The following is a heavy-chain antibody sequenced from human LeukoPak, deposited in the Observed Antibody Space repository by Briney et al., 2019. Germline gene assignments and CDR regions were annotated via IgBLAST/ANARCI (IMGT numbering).Heavy chain of an antibody. CDR2: ISGSGGRSRT. D-gene: IGHD1-26*01. J-gene: IGHJ4*02. V-gene: IGHV3-23*01. CDR1: GFTFSSYA. Sequence: GGSLRLSCAASGFTFSSYAMSWVRQAPGKGLEWVSNISGSGGRSRTYYADSVKGRFTISRDNSKNSLYLQMKSLRAEDTALYYCARRGYHDYSGFDYWGQGTLVTVSS. CDR3: ARRGYHDYSGFDY.